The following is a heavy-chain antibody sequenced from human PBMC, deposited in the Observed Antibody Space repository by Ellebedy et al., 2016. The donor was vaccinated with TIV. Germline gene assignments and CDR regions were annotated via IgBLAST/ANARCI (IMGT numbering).Heavy chain of an antibody. Sequence: GGSLRLXXAASGFTFRTDAMTWVRQAPGKGLEWVSAISGSGGSTYYADSVKGRFIISRDNSKNMLFLQMNSLRAEDTDVYYCAKSVGIVGAKSYWYFDLWGRGTLVTVSS. CDR3: AKSVGIVGAKSYWYFDL. CDR2: ISGSGGST. J-gene: IGHJ2*01. V-gene: IGHV3-23*01. D-gene: IGHD1-26*01. CDR1: GFTFRTDA.